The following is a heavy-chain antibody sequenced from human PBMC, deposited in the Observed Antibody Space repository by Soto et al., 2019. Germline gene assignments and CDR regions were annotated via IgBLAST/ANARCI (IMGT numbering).Heavy chain of an antibody. Sequence: SETLSLTCTVSGGSISSGDYYWSWIRQPPGKGLEWIGYIYYSGSTYYNPSLKSRVTISVDTSKNQFSLKLSSVTAADTAVYYCARGRIVVVAGNWFDPWGQGTLVTVSS. CDR3: ARGRIVVVAGNWFDP. V-gene: IGHV4-30-4*01. CDR1: GGSISSGDYY. D-gene: IGHD2-21*02. J-gene: IGHJ5*02. CDR2: IYYSGST.